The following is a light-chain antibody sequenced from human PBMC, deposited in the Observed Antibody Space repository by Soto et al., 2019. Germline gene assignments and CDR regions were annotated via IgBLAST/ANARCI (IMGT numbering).Light chain of an antibody. CDR3: QQYNSPWT. Sequence: DIQMTQSPSTLSASVGDRVTITCRASQSISSWLAWYQQKPGKAPKLLIYKASSLDSGVPSRFSGSGSGTEYTRTISSLQPDDFETYYCQQYNSPWTFGKGTKVEIK. CDR1: QSISSW. V-gene: IGKV1-5*03. J-gene: IGKJ1*01. CDR2: KAS.